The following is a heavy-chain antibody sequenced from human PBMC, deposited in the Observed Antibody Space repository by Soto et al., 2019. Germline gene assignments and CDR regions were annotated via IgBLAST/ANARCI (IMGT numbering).Heavy chain of an antibody. V-gene: IGHV3-74*01. Sequence: EVQLVESGGGLVQPGGSLRLSCAASGFTFSNYWMHWVRQAPGKGLVWVSRISINGSSTGYADSVNGRFTISRDNAKNTLYLQMNSLRAEDTAVYYCVRTPKYCSSASCYVTAFDYWGQGTLVTVSS. J-gene: IGHJ4*02. CDR2: ISINGSST. D-gene: IGHD2-2*01. CDR1: GFTFSNYW. CDR3: VRTPKYCSSASCYVTAFDY.